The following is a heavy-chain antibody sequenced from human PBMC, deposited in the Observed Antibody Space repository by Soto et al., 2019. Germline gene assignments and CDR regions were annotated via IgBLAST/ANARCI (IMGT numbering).Heavy chain of an antibody. D-gene: IGHD3-16*01. Sequence: QVQLQESGPGLVKPSETLSLTCSVSDGSVNTGNYYWSWIRQPPGKGLEWIGHIYYIGTTNYNPSLTSRVTMSVDTSKNQFSLKVPSVTAADTAVYFCAREEKQLSRYGGDFDYWGQGILGTVSS. CDR3: AREEKQLSRYGGDFDY. V-gene: IGHV4-61*01. J-gene: IGHJ4*02. CDR2: IYYIGTT. CDR1: DGSVNTGNYY.